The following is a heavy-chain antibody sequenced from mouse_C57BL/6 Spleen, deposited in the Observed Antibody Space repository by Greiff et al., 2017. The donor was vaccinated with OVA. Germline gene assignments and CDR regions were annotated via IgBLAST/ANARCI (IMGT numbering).Heavy chain of an antibody. D-gene: IGHD2-4*01. J-gene: IGHJ2*01. V-gene: IGHV1-15*01. CDR1: GYTFTDYE. CDR3: TRGSYDYEFDY. Sequence: QVQLKESGAELVRPGASVTLSCKASGYTFTDYEMHWVKQTPVHGLEWIGAIDPETGGTAYNQKFKGKAILTADKSSSTAYMELRSLTSEDSAVYYCTRGSYDYEFDYWGQGTTLTVSS. CDR2: IDPETGGT.